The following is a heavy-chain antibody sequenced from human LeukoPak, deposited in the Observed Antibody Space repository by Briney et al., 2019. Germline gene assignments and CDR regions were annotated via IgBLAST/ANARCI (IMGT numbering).Heavy chain of an antibody. CDR1: GGSISTYNW. CDR2: VFHRGST. D-gene: IGHD3-10*01. CDR3: ARDRYGSGNFFDY. Sequence: PSGTLSLTCAVSGGSISTYNWWGWVRQPPGKGLEWIGEVFHRGSTNYNPSLKSRVTISADKSKNQFSLKVNSVTAADTAVYYCARDRYGSGNFFDYWGRGTLVSVSS. V-gene: IGHV4-4*02. J-gene: IGHJ4*02.